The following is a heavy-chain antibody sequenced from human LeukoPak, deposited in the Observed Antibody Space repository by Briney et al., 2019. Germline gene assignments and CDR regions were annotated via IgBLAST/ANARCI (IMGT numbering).Heavy chain of an antibody. D-gene: IGHD6-13*01. Sequence: GSLRLSCAASGFTFRSYAMSCVRQAPGKGLEWVSAISGSGGSTYYADSVRGRFTISRDNSKTTLYLQVNSLRAEDTAVYYCAKDFAVYSTSYYDYWGQGALVIVSS. CDR1: GFTFRSYA. V-gene: IGHV3-23*01. CDR2: ISGSGGST. CDR3: AKDFAVYSTSYYDY. J-gene: IGHJ4*02.